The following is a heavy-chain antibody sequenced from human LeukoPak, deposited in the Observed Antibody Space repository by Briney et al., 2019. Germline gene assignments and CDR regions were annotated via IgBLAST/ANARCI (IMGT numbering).Heavy chain of an antibody. D-gene: IGHD2-21*01. CDR2: ISSRSSYI. Sequence: GGSLRLSCAASEFTFTIYSMNWVRQAPGKGLEWVSSISSRSSYIYYADSVKGRFTISRDNSKNTLYLQMNTLRAEDTPVYYCARRTYCGGECYSVGAFDGWGQGTMVTVSS. V-gene: IGHV3-21*01. J-gene: IGHJ3*01. CDR3: ARRTYCGGECYSVGAFDG. CDR1: EFTFTIYS.